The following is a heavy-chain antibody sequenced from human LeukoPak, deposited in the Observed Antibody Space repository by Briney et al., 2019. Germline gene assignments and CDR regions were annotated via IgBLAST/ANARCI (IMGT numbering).Heavy chain of an antibody. CDR1: GGSISSAGYY. Sequence: SETLSLTCTVSGGSISSAGYYWSWTRQHPGKGLEWIGYIYYSGNTYYNPSLKSRLTISVDTSKNQFSLKLSSVTAADTAVYYCARDYYYWGQGTLVTVSS. CDR2: IYYSGNT. J-gene: IGHJ4*02. CDR3: ARDYYY. D-gene: IGHD3-10*01. V-gene: IGHV4-31*03.